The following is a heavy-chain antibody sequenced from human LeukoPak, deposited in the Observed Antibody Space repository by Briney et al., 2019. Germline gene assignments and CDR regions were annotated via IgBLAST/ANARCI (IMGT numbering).Heavy chain of an antibody. D-gene: IGHD3-10*01. CDR3: AKGGPEVTYYYYYMDV. V-gene: IGHV3-23*01. Sequence: GGSLRLSCAAFGFAFSNYAMSWARQAPGKGMEWVSAITDCGVSTYYADSVKGRFTISRDNSKNTLYLQMNSLRAEDTAVYHCAKGGPEVTYYYYYMDVWGKGTTVTVSS. J-gene: IGHJ6*03. CDR2: ITDCGVST. CDR1: GFAFSNYA.